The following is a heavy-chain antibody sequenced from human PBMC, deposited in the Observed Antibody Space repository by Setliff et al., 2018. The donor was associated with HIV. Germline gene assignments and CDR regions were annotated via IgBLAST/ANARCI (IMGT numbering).Heavy chain of an antibody. J-gene: IGHJ5*02. CDR1: NGSISSGTFY. D-gene: IGHD6-13*01. CDR3: ARDFKRYNSPCRFDP. Sequence: PSETLSLTCTVSNGSISSGTFYWNWIRQPAGKGLEWIGRINTSGSTNYNPSLKSRVTISVDKSQNQFSLKLSSVTAADTAVYYCARDFKRYNSPCRFDPGGQGTLVTVS. V-gene: IGHV4-61*02. CDR2: INTSGST.